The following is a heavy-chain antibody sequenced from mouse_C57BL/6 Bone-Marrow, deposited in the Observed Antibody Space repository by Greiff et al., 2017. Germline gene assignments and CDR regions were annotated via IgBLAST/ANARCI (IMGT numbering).Heavy chain of an antibody. CDR2: IYPGSGST. D-gene: IGHD1-1*01. J-gene: IGHJ1*03. Sequence: VQLQQPGAELVKPGASVKMSCKASGYTFTSYWITWVKQRPGQGLEWIGDIYPGSGSTNYNEKFKSKATLTVDTSSSTAYMQLSSLTSEDSAVYYCARGELRFGRYFDVWGTGTTVTVSS. CDR3: ARGELRFGRYFDV. CDR1: GYTFTSYW. V-gene: IGHV1-55*01.